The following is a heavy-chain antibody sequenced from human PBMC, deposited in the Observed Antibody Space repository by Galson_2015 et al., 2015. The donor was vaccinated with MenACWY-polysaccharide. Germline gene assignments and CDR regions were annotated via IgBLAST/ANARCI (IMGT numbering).Heavy chain of an antibody. CDR1: GFNFSIYV. Sequence: SLRLSCAASGFNFSIYVMTWVRQAPGKGLEWVSAISSGSDTAYYTDSVKGRVTISRDNSKDTLHLQMDSLRAEDTGVYYCVKGGWADNWGQGTLVTVSS. J-gene: IGHJ4*02. CDR2: ISSGSDTA. V-gene: IGHV3-23*01. D-gene: IGHD1-26*01. CDR3: VKGGWADN.